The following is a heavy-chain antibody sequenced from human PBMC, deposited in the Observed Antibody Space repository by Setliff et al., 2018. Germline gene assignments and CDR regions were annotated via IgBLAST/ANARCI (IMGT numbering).Heavy chain of an antibody. V-gene: IGHV5-51*01. Sequence: GESLKISCKGSGYSFPSYWIGWVRQMPGKGLEWMGMIYPDDSDTKYHPSFQGQVTISADKSISTAYLQWSSLKASDTAMYYCARALYPSSFIGHNWFDPWGQGTLVTVSS. D-gene: IGHD2-2*01. CDR1: GYSFPSYW. CDR3: ARALYPSSFIGHNWFDP. CDR2: IYPDDSDT. J-gene: IGHJ5*02.